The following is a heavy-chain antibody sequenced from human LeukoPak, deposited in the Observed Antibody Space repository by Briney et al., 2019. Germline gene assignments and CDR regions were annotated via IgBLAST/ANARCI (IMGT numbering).Heavy chain of an antibody. J-gene: IGHJ4*02. Sequence: SETLSLTCTVSGGSISSYYWSWIRQPPGKGLEWIGYIYYSGSTYYNPSLKSRVTISVDTSKNQFSLKLSSVTAADTAVYYCARGAVEMATIGILDYWGQGTLVTVSS. CDR1: GGSISSYY. CDR3: ARGAVEMATIGILDY. V-gene: IGHV4-59*12. CDR2: IYYSGST. D-gene: IGHD5-24*01.